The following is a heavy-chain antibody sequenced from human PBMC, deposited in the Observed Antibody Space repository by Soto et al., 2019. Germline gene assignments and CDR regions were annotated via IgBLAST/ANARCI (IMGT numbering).Heavy chain of an antibody. J-gene: IGHJ6*02. CDR2: IYPGDSDT. V-gene: IGHV5-51*01. CDR3: ERHISNFRYYYYAMAV. D-gene: IGHD4-4*01. Sequence: GESLKISCKGSGYTFTDYWIGWVRQLPGKGLEWMGIIYPGDSDTRYSPSFQGHVTITVDKSTSTAYLQWNTLKASDTDMYYCERHISNFRYYYYAMAVWGQGTTVTVPS. CDR1: GYTFTDYW.